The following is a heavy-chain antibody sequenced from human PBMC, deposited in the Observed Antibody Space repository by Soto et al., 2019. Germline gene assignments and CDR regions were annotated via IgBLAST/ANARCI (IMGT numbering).Heavy chain of an antibody. CDR1: GYTLTSYA. J-gene: IGHJ4*02. CDR2: INAGNGNT. CDR3: ARGGVHPHGPHFDY. V-gene: IGHV1-3*01. Sequence: QVQLVQSGAEVKKPGASVKVSCKASGYTLTSYAMHWVRQAPGQRLEWMGWINAGNGNTKYSQKFQGRVTITRDTSASTAYMELSSLRSEDTAVYYCARGGVHPHGPHFDYWGQGTLVTVSS. D-gene: IGHD1-1*01.